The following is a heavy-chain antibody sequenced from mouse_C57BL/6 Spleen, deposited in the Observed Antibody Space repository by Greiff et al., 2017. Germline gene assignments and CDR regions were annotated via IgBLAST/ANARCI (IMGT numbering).Heavy chain of an antibody. CDR2: IYPGSGNT. J-gene: IGHJ1*03. CDR3: ARMEYYGSSYWYFDV. D-gene: IGHD1-1*01. V-gene: IGHV1-76*01. Sequence: QVQLQQSGAELVRPGASVKLSCKASGYTFTDYYINWVKQRPGQGLEWIARIYPGSGNTDYNEKFKGKATLTAENSSSTAYMQLSSLKSEDSAVYFCARMEYYGSSYWYFDVWGTGTTGTGSS. CDR1: GYTFTDYY.